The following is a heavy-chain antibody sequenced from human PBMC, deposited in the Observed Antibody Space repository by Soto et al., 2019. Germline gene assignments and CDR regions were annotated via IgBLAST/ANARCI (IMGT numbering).Heavy chain of an antibody. J-gene: IGHJ6*03. CDR3: ARGNYGSGSYYSPYYYYYMDV. V-gene: IGHV1-18*01. Sequence: ASVTVSCQASGYTFTSYGISWVRQAPGQGLEWMGWISAYNGNTNYAQKLQGRVTMTTDTSTSTAYMELRSLRSDDTAVYYCARGNYGSGSYYSPYYYYYMDVWGKGTTVTVSS. CDR2: ISAYNGNT. CDR1: GYTFTSYG. D-gene: IGHD3-10*01.